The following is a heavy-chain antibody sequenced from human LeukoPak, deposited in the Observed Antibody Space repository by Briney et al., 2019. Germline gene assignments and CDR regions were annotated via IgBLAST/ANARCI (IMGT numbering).Heavy chain of an antibody. D-gene: IGHD6-13*01. CDR3: ARGSSSPPYYYYYYMDV. CDR1: GGTFSSYA. Sequence: ASVKVSCKASGGTFSSYAISWVRQAPGQGLEWMGRIIPIFGTANYAQKFQGRVTITTDESTSTAYMELSSLRSEDTAVYYCARGSSSPPYYYYYYMDVWGKGTTVTVSS. CDR2: IIPIFGTA. V-gene: IGHV1-69*05. J-gene: IGHJ6*03.